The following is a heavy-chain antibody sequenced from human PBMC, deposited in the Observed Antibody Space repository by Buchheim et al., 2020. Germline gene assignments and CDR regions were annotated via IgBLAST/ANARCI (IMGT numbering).Heavy chain of an antibody. D-gene: IGHD3-10*01. CDR3: ARGSISGISYNEKFDY. CDR2: ISADGNTR. J-gene: IGHJ4*02. CDR1: GFTFSNYI. Sequence: QVQLVESGGGVVPPGTSLRLSCAASGFTFSNYIIHWVRQAPGEGLEWVAVISADGNTRHYADSVKGRITISRDNSQDTFDLQMNSLRAEDTAIYYCARGSISGISYNEKFDYWGQGTL. V-gene: IGHV3-30*04.